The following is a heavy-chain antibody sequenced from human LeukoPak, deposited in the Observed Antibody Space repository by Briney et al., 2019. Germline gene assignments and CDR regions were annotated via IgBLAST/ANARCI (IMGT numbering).Heavy chain of an antibody. J-gene: IGHJ6*02. CDR1: GFTFSSYA. CDR3: ARAGRGIFGVVIISAMDV. Sequence: GGSLRLSCAASGFTFSSYAMSWVRQAPGKGLEWVSAISGSGGSTYYADSVKGRFTISRDNAKNSLYLQMNSLRAEDTAVYYCARAGRGIFGVVIISAMDVWGQGTTVTVSS. V-gene: IGHV3-23*01. CDR2: ISGSGGST. D-gene: IGHD3-3*01.